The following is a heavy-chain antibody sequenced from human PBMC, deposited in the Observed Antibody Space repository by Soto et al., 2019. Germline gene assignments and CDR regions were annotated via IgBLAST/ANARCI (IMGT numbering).Heavy chain of an antibody. V-gene: IGHV4-28*03. J-gene: IGHJ3*02. D-gene: IGHD3-22*01. CDR2: IYYSGST. CDR3: ARGQISGYYLYDAFDN. CDR1: GYSISSSNW. Sequence: SETLSLTCAVSGYSISSSNWWGRLRQPPGKGLEWIGYIYYSGSTNYNPSLKSRVTITVDTSKNQFSLKLSSVTAADTAVYYCARGQISGYYLYDAFDNWGQGTMVTVSS.